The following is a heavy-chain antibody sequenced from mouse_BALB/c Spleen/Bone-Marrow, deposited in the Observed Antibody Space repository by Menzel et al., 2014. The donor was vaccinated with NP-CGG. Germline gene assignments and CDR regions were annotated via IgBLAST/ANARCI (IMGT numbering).Heavy chain of an antibody. D-gene: IGHD1-1*01. Sequence: EVLLVESGGGLVKPGGSLKLSCAASGFAFSSYDMSWVRQTPEKRLEWVAYISSGGGSNYYPDTVKGRFTISRDNAKNTLYLQMSSLKSEDTAMYYCARPLYYYGSSPFYAMDYWGQGTSVTVSS. CDR2: ISSGGGSN. V-gene: IGHV5-12-1*01. CDR3: ARPLYYYGSSPFYAMDY. CDR1: GFAFSSYD. J-gene: IGHJ4*01.